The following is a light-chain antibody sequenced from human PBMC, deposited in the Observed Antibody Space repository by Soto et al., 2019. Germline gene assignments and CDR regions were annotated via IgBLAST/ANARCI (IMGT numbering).Light chain of an antibody. CDR2: KTS. CDR1: QSISSW. CDR3: QQYDSYPWT. V-gene: IGKV1-5*03. J-gene: IGKJ1*01. Sequence: DIQMTQSPSTLSASVGDRVTITCRASQSISSWLAWYQQKPGKAPKLLIYKTSSLESEVPSRFSGGGSGTEFTLTISSLQPDDFATYYCQQYDSYPWTFGQGTKVEIK.